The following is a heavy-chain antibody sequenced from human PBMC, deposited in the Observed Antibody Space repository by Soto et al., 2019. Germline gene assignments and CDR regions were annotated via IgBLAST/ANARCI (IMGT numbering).Heavy chain of an antibody. CDR1: GGTFSSYA. D-gene: IGHD2-2*01. Sequence: QVQLVQSGAEVKKPGSSVKVSCKASGGTFSSYAISWVRQAPGQGLEWMGGIIPISGTANYAQKFQGRVTITADESTSTVFMERSSLRSEDTAVYFCARSQGSSTSLEIYYYYYYGMDVWGQGTTVTVSS. V-gene: IGHV1-69*01. CDR3: ARSQGSSTSLEIYYYYYYGMDV. CDR2: IIPISGTA. J-gene: IGHJ6*02.